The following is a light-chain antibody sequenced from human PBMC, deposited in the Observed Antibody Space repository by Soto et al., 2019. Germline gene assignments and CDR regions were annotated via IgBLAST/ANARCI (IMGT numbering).Light chain of an antibody. J-gene: IGKJ2*01. Sequence: DIQMTQSPSFLSASVGDRVTITCRASQSISTYLNWYQQKPGKVPKVLIYAASSLQSGVPSRFSGSGSGTDFTLTIRSLQPEDFASYYCQQSYDTPYTFGQGTKLEIK. CDR3: QQSYDTPYT. CDR2: AAS. CDR1: QSISTY. V-gene: IGKV1-39*01.